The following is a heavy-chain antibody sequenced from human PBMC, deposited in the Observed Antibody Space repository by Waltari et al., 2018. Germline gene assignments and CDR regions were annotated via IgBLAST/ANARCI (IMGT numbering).Heavy chain of an antibody. CDR2: INHRGST. V-gene: IGHV4-34*01. CDR1: GGSFRGYY. J-gene: IGHJ6*02. D-gene: IGHD3-10*01. CDR3: ARVKDFGAGV. Sequence: QVQLQQWGAGLLKPSETLSLTCAVYGGSFRGYYWSWIRQPPGKGLEWIGEINHRGSTNYTPSLKSRVTISLDTSKNQFSLKLNSVTAADTAVYYCARVKDFGAGVWGQGTTVTVSS.